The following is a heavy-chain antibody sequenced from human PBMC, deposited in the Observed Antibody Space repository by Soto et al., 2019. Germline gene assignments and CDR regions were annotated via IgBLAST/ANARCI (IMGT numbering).Heavy chain of an antibody. CDR3: ARAAPHPMVRGVRDLVS. D-gene: IGHD3-10*01. CDR1: GGTFSSYT. V-gene: IGHV1-69*02. CDR2: MIPILCIA. Sequence: QVQLVQSGAEVKKPGSSVKVSCKAAGGTFSSYTISWVRQAPGQGREWMGRMIPILCIAHYEQNFQGRVTITADKSTSPADMELSSLRSEDTAVYYCARAAPHPMVRGVRDLVSWGQGTLVTVSS. J-gene: IGHJ4*02.